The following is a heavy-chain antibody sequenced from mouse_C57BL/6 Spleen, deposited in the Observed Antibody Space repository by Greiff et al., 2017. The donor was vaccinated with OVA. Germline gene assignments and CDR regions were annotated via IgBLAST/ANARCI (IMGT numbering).Heavy chain of an antibody. CDR1: GYTFTDYN. Sequence: EVQLQQSGPELVKPGASVKMSCKASGYTFTDYNMHWVKQSHGKSLEWIGYINPNNGGTSYNQKFKGKATLTVNKSSSTAYMELRSLTSEDSAVYYCARGDITTVVFDYWGQGTTLTVSS. CDR2: INPNNGGT. V-gene: IGHV1-22*01. J-gene: IGHJ2*01. D-gene: IGHD1-1*01. CDR3: ARGDITTVVFDY.